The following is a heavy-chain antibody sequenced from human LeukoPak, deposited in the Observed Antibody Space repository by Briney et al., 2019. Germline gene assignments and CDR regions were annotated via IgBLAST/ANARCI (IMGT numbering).Heavy chain of an antibody. D-gene: IGHD6-13*01. V-gene: IGHV3-7*01. CDR1: GFTLSSFW. J-gene: IGHJ4*02. Sequence: PGGSLRLSCAASGFTLSSFWMSWVRQAPGKGLEWVGNIKDDGSEKYYADSMKGRFTISRDNARNSLYLQMNSLRAEDTSAYFCAREIVGQQVALDFWGQGTLVTVSS. CDR2: IKDDGSEK. CDR3: AREIVGQQVALDF.